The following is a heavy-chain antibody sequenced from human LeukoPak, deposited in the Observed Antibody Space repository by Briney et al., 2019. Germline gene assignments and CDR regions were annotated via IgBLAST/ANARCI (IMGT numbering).Heavy chain of an antibody. CDR1: GYTFTGYY. Sequence: ASVKVSCKASGYTFTGYYMHWVRQAPGQGLEWMGWINPNSGGTNYAQKFQGRVTMTRDTSISTAYMELSRLRSDDTAVYYCARVPWELLDPWYMDVWGKGTTVTVSS. CDR3: ARVPWELLDPWYMDV. D-gene: IGHD1-26*01. V-gene: IGHV1-2*02. CDR2: INPNSGGT. J-gene: IGHJ6*03.